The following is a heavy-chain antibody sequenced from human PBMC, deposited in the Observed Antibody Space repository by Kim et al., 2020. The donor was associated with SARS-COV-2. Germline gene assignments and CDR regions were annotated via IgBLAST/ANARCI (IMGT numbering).Heavy chain of an antibody. V-gene: IGHV3-23*01. CDR2: ITTGGEIT. CDR1: GFSFTTYV. CDR3: GRHNGPTDY. D-gene: IGHD1-1*01. J-gene: IGHJ4*02. Sequence: GGSLRLSCAASGFSFTTYVITWVRQTPATGLEWVATITTGGEITYSADSVKGRFTVSRDNSKNMLYLQMDSLRVEDSAMYYCGRHNGPTDYWGQGTQVIVSS.